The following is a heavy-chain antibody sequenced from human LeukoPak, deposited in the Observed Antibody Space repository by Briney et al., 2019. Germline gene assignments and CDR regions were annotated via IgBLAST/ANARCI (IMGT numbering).Heavy chain of an antibody. Sequence: GGSLRLSCAASGFTFSDYYMSWIRQAPGKGLEWVANIKQHGSEKYYVDSVKGRFTISRDNAKNSLYLQMNSLRAEDTAVYYCASAGSAVGDYWGQGTLVTVSS. V-gene: IGHV3-7*01. D-gene: IGHD6-19*01. CDR3: ASAGSAVGDY. CDR1: GFTFSDYY. CDR2: IKQHGSEK. J-gene: IGHJ4*02.